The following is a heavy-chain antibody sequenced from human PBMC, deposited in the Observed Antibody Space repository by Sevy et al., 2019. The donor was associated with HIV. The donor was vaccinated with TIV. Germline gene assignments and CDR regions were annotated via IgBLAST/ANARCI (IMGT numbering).Heavy chain of an antibody. V-gene: IGHV3-23*01. J-gene: IGHJ5*02. Sequence: GGSLRLSCVGSGFSFSSDAMSWVRQAPGKGLQWVATVSASGGSTYYADSVRGRFRITRDNSKNTLYVKMNSLRAEDTAVYYCARVGGGGYYDPWSGYLEFDPWGQGTLVTVSS. D-gene: IGHD3-3*01. CDR3: ARVGGGGYYDPWSGYLEFDP. CDR2: VSASGGST. CDR1: GFSFSSDA.